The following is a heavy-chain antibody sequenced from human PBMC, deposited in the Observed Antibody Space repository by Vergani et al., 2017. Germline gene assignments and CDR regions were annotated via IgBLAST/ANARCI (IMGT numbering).Heavy chain of an antibody. CDR3: ARDRERKGYGMDV. V-gene: IGHV4-61*05. CDR1: GGSISSSSYY. Sequence: QLQLQESGPGLVKPSETLSLTCTVSGGSISSSSYYWGWIRQPPGKGLEWIGYIYYSGSTNYNPSLKSRVTISVDTSKNQFSLKLSSVTAADTAVYYCARDRERKGYGMDVWGQGTTVTVSS. CDR2: IYYSGST. J-gene: IGHJ6*02. D-gene: IGHD3-10*01.